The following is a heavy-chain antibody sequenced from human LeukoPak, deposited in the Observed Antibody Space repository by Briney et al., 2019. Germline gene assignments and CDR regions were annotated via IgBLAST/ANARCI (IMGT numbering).Heavy chain of an antibody. CDR3: ARDLAYYGSGSSPYYFDY. CDR2: IIPIFGTA. D-gene: IGHD3-10*01. Sequence: GASVKVSCKASGGTFSSYAISWVRQAPGQGLEWMGGIIPIFGTANYAQKFQGRVTITADESTSTAYMELSSLRSEDTAVYYCARDLAYYGSGSSPYYFDYWGQGTLVTVSS. V-gene: IGHV1-69*01. J-gene: IGHJ4*02. CDR1: GGTFSSYA.